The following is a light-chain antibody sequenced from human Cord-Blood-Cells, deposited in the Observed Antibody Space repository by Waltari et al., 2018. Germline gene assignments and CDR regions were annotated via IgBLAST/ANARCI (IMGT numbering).Light chain of an antibody. CDR1: QSISGW. J-gene: IGKJ2*01. V-gene: IGKV1-5*03. CDR2: KAS. CDR3: QQYNSYSYT. Sequence: DIQMTQSPSTLSASVGDRVTITCRASQSISGWLARYQQKPGKAPKLLIYKASSLESGVPSRFSGSGSGTEFTLTISSLQPDDFATYYCQQYNSYSYTFGQGTKLEIK.